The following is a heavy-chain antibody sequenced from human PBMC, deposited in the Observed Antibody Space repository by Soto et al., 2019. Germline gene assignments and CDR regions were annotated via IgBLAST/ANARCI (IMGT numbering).Heavy chain of an antibody. CDR2: INPSVGRT. D-gene: IGHD1-26*01. CDR1: GYTVTRYH. Sequence: SVKASFKSHGYTVTRYHIHFVRQAAGQGLEWMGIINPSVGRTRYAHKLHGRLTMTSDTSSSTVYMDFSSLTSEYTAVYYCARRRGSYYFFDDWGQGTLVTVSS. J-gene: IGHJ4*01. V-gene: IGHV1-46*01. CDR3: ARRRGSYYFFDD.